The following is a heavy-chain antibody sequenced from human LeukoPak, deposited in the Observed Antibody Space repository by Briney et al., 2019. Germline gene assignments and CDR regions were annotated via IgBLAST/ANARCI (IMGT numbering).Heavy chain of an antibody. CDR2: ISGSGGST. CDR3: VKIPTVTTYFDY. J-gene: IGHJ4*02. CDR1: GLTFSSYA. D-gene: IGHD4-17*01. Sequence: GGSLRLSCAASGLTFSSYAMSWVRQAPGKGLEWVSAISGSGGSTYYADSVKGRFTISRDNSKNTLYLQMNSLRAEDTAVYYCVKIPTVTTYFDYWGQGTLVTVSS. V-gene: IGHV3-23*01.